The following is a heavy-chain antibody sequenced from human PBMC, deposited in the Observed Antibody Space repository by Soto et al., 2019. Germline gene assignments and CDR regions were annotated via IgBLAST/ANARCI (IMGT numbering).Heavy chain of an antibody. CDR2: IKPDGSEK. D-gene: IGHD4-4*01. J-gene: IGHJ5*02. CDR3: VRGGSNYAS. Sequence: EVQLVESGGGLVQPGGSLRLSCTASGFTFSDSWMTWVRQAPGKGLEWVARIKPDGSEKKYADSVKGRFSISRDNAKNSMYLQMDSLRGEDTAVYYCVRGGSNYASWGQGPLVTVSS. CDR1: GFTFSDSW. V-gene: IGHV3-7*01.